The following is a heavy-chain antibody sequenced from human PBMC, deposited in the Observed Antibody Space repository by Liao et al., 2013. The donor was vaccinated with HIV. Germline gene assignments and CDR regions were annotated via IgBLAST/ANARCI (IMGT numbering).Heavy chain of an antibody. CDR3: ARVPHYDGSGYPLDL. CDR1: DGPFSYYH. Sequence: QLQLQESGPGLVKPSETLSLTCAVYDGPFSYYHWAWIRQSPGKGLEWIGETNHTGSTNYNPSLKSRVTISADRSRNQFSLKLRSVTAADTAVYYCARVPHYDGSGYPLDLWGQGTVVTVSS. D-gene: IGHD3-22*01. J-gene: IGHJ3*01. V-gene: IGHV4-34*01. CDR2: TNHTGST.